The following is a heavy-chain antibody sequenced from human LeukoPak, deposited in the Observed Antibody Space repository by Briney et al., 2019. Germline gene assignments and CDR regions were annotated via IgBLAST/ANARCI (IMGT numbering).Heavy chain of an antibody. Sequence: GRSLRLSCAASGFTFSSYAMHWVRQAPGKGLEWVAVISYDGSNKYYADSVKGRFTIPRDNSKNTLYLQVNSLRAEDTAVYYCARDIYSGYDLEGYYFDYWGQGTLVTVSS. CDR3: ARDIYSGYDLEGYYFDY. J-gene: IGHJ4*02. D-gene: IGHD5-12*01. CDR2: ISYDGSNK. V-gene: IGHV3-30-3*01. CDR1: GFTFSSYA.